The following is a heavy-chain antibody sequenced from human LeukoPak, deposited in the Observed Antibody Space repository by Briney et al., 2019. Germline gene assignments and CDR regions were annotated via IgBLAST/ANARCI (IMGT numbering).Heavy chain of an antibody. CDR1: GYTFNTFD. V-gene: IGHV1-8*03. CDR3: ARGRRLRGVTSRPIYYYYYMDV. D-gene: IGHD3-10*01. Sequence: ASVKVSCKASGYTFNTFDINWVRQATGQGPEWMGWVNPYNDKTVYAPKFQGRVSISSNNPINTAYMEFSGLKSDDTAVYYCARGRRLRGVTSRPIYYYYYMDVWGGGTTVTVSS. J-gene: IGHJ6*03. CDR2: VNPYNDKT.